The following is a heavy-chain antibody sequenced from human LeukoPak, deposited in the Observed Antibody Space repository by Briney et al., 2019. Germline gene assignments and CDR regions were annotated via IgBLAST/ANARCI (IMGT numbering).Heavy chain of an antibody. Sequence: QAGGSLRLSCAASGFTFSSYAMSWVRQAPGKGLEWVSAISGSGGSTYYADSVKGRFTISRDNSKNTLYLQMNSLRAEDTAVYYCAKDALGDFWSGFQAGHWGQGTLVTVSS. CDR3: AKDALGDFWSGFQAGH. J-gene: IGHJ4*02. D-gene: IGHD3-3*01. CDR2: ISGSGGST. CDR1: GFTFSSYA. V-gene: IGHV3-23*01.